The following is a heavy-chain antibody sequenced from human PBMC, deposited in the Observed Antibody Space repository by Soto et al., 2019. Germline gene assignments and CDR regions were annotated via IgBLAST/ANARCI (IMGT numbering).Heavy chain of an antibody. V-gene: IGHV1-69*06. CDR1: GGTFNNYV. CDR3: AGRCDSTSCLAHFDY. J-gene: IGHJ4*02. Sequence: QVQLVQSGAEVQKPGSSVKVSCKASGGTFNNYVINWVRQAPGQGLEWMGGIIPIFGTANYAQKFQGRVTITGDKSTSTAYMELNSLRSEDTAVYYCAGRCDSTSCLAHFDYWGQGTLVTVSS. CDR2: IIPIFGTA. D-gene: IGHD2-2*01.